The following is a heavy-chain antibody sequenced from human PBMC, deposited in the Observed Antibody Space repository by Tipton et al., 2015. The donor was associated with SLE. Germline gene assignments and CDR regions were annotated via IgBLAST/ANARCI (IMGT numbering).Heavy chain of an antibody. CDR1: GGSISSSSYY. CDR2: IYTSGST. D-gene: IGHD6-25*01. V-gene: IGHV4-61*09. J-gene: IGHJ3*02. CDR3: ARDPAGDAFDI. Sequence: TLSLTCTVSGGSISSSSYYWNWIRQPAGKGLEWIGHIYTSGSTNYNPSLKSRVTISGDTSRNQFSLKVSSVTATDTAVYYCARDPAGDAFDIWGQGTMVTVSS.